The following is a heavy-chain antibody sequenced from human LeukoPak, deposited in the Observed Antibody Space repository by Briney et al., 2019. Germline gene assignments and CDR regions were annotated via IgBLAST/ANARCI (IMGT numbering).Heavy chain of an antibody. D-gene: IGHD3-10*01. Sequence: ASVKVSCKASGYTFTSYGISWVRQAPGQGLEWMGWISAYKGNTNYAQKLQGRVTMTTDTSTSTAYMELRSLRSDDTAVYYCARSHYRANYYGSGSYGPFDYWGQGTLVTVSS. CDR2: ISAYKGNT. CDR3: ARSHYRANYYGSGSYGPFDY. V-gene: IGHV1-18*01. J-gene: IGHJ4*02. CDR1: GYTFTSYG.